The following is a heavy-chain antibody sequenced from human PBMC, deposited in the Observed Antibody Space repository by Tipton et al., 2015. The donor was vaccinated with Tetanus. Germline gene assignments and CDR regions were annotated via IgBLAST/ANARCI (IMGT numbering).Heavy chain of an antibody. CDR1: GDSVSTGNFY. Sequence: TLSLTCTVSGDSVSTGNFYWSWIRQPPGKGLEWIGDISHSGSTYYNPSLKSRVTISVDRSKNQFTLKLTSATAADTAVYYCARAPGIASAGLWFDPWGRGTLVTVSS. D-gene: IGHD6-13*01. J-gene: IGHJ5*02. CDR3: ARAPGIASAGLWFDP. CDR2: ISHSGST. V-gene: IGHV4-30-2*01.